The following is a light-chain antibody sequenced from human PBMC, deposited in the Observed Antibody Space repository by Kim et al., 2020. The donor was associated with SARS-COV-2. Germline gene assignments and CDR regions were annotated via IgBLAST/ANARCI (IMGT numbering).Light chain of an antibody. V-gene: IGLV1-40*01. CDR3: QSNDLTLTVV. Sequence: QSVLTQPPSVSGAPGQRVSISCTGNTSNIGAGYDVFWYQHLPGTSPKLLIYRSTNRPSGVSGRFSGFKSGTSASLAITGLQAADEADYYCQSNDLTLTVVFGGGTQLTVL. CDR2: RST. J-gene: IGLJ3*02. CDR1: TSNIGAGYD.